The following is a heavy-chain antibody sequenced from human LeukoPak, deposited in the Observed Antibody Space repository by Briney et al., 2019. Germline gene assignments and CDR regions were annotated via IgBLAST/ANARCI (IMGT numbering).Heavy chain of an antibody. J-gene: IGHJ6*02. CDR3: ARGRVGTDQGRYYYYYGMDV. Sequence: ASVKVSCKASGYTFTSYGISWVRQAPGQGLEWMGWISAYNGNTNYAQKLKGRVTMTTDTSTSTAYMELRSLRSDDTAVYYCARGRVGTDQGRYYYYYGMDVWGQGTTVTVSS. V-gene: IGHV1-18*01. CDR1: GYTFTSYG. CDR2: ISAYNGNT. D-gene: IGHD1-1*01.